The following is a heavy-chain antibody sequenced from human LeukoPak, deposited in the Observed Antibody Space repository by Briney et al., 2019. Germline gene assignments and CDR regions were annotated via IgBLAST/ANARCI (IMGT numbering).Heavy chain of an antibody. CDR3: ARVRARTDSYYYYGMDV. Sequence: GGSLRLSCAASGFAFSTYSMYWVRQAPGKGLEWVSSITSTSTYIYYADSVKGRFTISRDNAKNSLHLQMNSLRAEDTAVYYCARVRARTDSYYYYGMDVWGQGTTVTVSS. J-gene: IGHJ6*02. CDR2: ITSTSTYI. CDR1: GFAFSTYS. V-gene: IGHV3-21*01. D-gene: IGHD1-14*01.